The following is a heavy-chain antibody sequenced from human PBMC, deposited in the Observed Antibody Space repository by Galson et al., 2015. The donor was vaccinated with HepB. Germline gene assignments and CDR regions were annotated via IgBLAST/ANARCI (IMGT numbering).Heavy chain of an antibody. CDR1: GYTFTRYD. V-gene: IGHV1-8*01. D-gene: IGHD3-3*01. CDR2: MNPNSGNT. Sequence: SVKVSCKASGYTFTRYDINWVRQATGQGLEWMGWMNPNSGNTGYAQKFQGRVTMTRNTSISTAYMELSSLRSEDTAVYYCAREGGWYYDFWSGGVDSGMDVWGQGTTVTVSS. J-gene: IGHJ6*02. CDR3: AREGGWYYDFWSGGVDSGMDV.